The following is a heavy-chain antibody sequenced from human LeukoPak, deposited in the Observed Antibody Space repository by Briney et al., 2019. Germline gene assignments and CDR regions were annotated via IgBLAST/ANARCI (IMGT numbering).Heavy chain of an antibody. V-gene: IGHV3-21*01. D-gene: IGHD2-2*01. Sequence: GGSLRLSCAASGFTFSSYSMNWVRQASGKGLEWVSSISSSSSYIYYADSVKGRFIISRDNAKNSLYLHMNSLRAEDTAVYYCARYCSSTSCHHSYYYYMDVWGKGTTVTVSS. CDR3: ARYCSSTSCHHSYYYYMDV. CDR1: GFTFSSYS. J-gene: IGHJ6*03. CDR2: ISSSSSYI.